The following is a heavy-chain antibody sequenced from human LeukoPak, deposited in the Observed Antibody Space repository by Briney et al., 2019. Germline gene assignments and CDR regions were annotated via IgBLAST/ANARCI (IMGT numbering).Heavy chain of an antibody. CDR2: INHSGST. V-gene: IGHV4-34*01. D-gene: IGHD2-21*01. Sequence: SETLSLTCAVYSGSFSGYYWSWIRQPPGKGLEWIGEINHSGSTNYNPSLKSRVTISVDTSKNQFSLKLSSVTAADTAVYYCASAARFVAPGFDYSSPGTLVTVSS. J-gene: IGHJ4*02. CDR1: SGSFSGYY. CDR3: ASAARFVAPGFDY.